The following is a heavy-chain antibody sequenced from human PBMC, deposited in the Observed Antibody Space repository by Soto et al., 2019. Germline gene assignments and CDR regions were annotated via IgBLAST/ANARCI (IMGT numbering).Heavy chain of an antibody. CDR1: GFTFSSYE. J-gene: IGHJ6*02. V-gene: IGHV3-48*03. CDR3: ARGANYYGMDV. Sequence: GGSLRLSCAASGFTFSSYEMNWVRQAPGKGLEWVSYISSSGSTVYYADSVKGRFTISRDNAKNSLYLQMNSLRAEDTAVYYCARGANYYGMDVWGQGTTVTVSS. CDR2: ISSSGSTV.